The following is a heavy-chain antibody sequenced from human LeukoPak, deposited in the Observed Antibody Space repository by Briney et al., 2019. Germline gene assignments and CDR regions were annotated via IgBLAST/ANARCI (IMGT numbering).Heavy chain of an antibody. CDR2: IYPGDSDT. J-gene: IGHJ4*02. D-gene: IGHD6-25*01. CDR1: GYSFTNYW. CDR3: ARLNLAVAIDY. V-gene: IGHV5-51*01. Sequence: GESLKISCKGSGYSFTNYWIGWVRQMPGKGLEWMGIIYPGDSDTRYSSSFQGQVTISVDKSISTAYLQWSSLRASDTAMYYCARLNLAVAIDYWGQGTLVTVSS.